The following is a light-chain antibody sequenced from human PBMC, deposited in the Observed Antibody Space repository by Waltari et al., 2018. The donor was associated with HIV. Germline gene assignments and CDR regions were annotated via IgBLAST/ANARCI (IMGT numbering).Light chain of an antibody. J-gene: IGLJ1*01. CDR3: CSYAGSNTFV. CDR2: EGS. Sequence: QSALTQPASVSGSPGQSITISCTGTNSDVGRYNLVSWYQQHPGKAPKLMIYEGSKRPSGVSNRFSGSKSGNTASLTISGLQAEEEADYYCCSYAGSNTFVFGTGTKVTVL. V-gene: IGLV2-23*03. CDR1: NSDVGRYNL.